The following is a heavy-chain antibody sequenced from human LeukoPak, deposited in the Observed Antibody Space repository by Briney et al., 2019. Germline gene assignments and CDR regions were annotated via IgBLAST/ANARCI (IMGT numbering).Heavy chain of an antibody. V-gene: IGHV3-74*01. CDR2: NNTYGRTT. CDR1: RFPFNNYW. J-gene: IGHJ5*01. D-gene: IGHD6-19*01. Sequence: GGPLRLSCAASRFPFNNYWIHWVRQATGKGLMWVSSNNTYGRTTRYAASVQGRFTISRDNAKNTLSPQMNSLRDDDTAVYYCARAGASGWYAAGWFDSWGQGTLVTVSS. CDR3: ARAGASGWYAAGWFDS.